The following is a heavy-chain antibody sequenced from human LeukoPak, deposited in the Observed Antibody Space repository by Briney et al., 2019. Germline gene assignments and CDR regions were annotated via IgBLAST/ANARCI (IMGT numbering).Heavy chain of an antibody. CDR3: ARVPYVRGSFFDY. J-gene: IGHJ4*02. CDR2: IYSSGST. D-gene: IGHD3-10*02. V-gene: IGHV4-39*07. Sequence: SETLSLTCTVSGDSITSSNYYWGWSRQSPGKGPEWIGSIYSSGSTYYNPSLKSRVTISVDTSKNQFSLKLSSVTAADTAAYYCARVPYVRGSFFDYWGQGTLVTVSS. CDR1: GDSITSSNYY.